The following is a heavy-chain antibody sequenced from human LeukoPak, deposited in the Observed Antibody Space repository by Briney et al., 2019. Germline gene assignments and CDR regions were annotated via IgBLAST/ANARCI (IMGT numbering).Heavy chain of an antibody. J-gene: IGHJ4*02. D-gene: IGHD6-13*01. Sequence: GGSLRLSCTASGFTFSSYAMHWVRRAPGKGLEWVAVIWYDGSNKYYPDSVKGRFTISRDNSKNTLYLQMNSLRVEDTAVYYCARDPAGKYSSSWFDYWGQGTLVTVSS. CDR3: ARDPAGKYSSSWFDY. CDR1: GFTFSSYA. V-gene: IGHV3-33*01. CDR2: IWYDGSNK.